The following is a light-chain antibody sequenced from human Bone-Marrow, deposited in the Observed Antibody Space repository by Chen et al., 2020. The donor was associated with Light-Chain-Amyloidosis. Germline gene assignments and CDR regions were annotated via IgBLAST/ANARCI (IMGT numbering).Light chain of an antibody. CDR1: QGIASY. CDR3: QNYHSAPRA. Sequence: DIQMTQSPSSLSASVGDRVTITCRASQGIASYLAWYQQKPGKVPKLLIYAATTLQSGVPSRFSGSGSGADFTLTISSLQPEDVATYYCQNYHSAPRAFGQGTKVEI. CDR2: AAT. V-gene: IGKV1-27*01. J-gene: IGKJ1*01.